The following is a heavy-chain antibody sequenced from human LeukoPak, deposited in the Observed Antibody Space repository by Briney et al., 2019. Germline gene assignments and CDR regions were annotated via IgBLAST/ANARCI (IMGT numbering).Heavy chain of an antibody. D-gene: IGHD2-2*02. J-gene: IGHJ5*02. V-gene: IGHV1-46*01. Sequence: GASVKVSCKASGYTFTSYYMHWVRQAPGQGLEWMGIINPSGGSTSYAQKFQGRVTMTRDTSISTAYMELSRLRSDDTAAYYCARGDIVVLPAGIPHNWFDPWGQGTLVTVSS. CDR1: GYTFTSYY. CDR3: ARGDIVVLPAGIPHNWFDP. CDR2: INPSGGST.